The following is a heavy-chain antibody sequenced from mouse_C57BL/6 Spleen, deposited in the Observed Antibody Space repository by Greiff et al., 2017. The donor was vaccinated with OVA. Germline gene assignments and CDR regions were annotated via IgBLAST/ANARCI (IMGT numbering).Heavy chain of an antibody. CDR2: IFPGSGST. D-gene: IGHD2-1*01. Sequence: QVQLQQSGPELVKPGASVKISCKASGYTFTDYYINWVKQRPGQGLEWIGWIFPGSGSTYYNEKFKGKATLTVDKSSSTAYMLLSSLTSEDSAVYFCARSKDYGNPRSYFDYWGQGTTLTVSS. CDR3: ARSKDYGNPRSYFDY. CDR1: GYTFTDYY. V-gene: IGHV1-75*01. J-gene: IGHJ2*01.